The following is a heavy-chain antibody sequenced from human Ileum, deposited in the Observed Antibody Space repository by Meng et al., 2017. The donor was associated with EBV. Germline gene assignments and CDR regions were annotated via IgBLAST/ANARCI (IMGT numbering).Heavy chain of an antibody. Sequence: GQWRASGPGLVKPSGTLSPPCSFSGASVSIGGYHWSWSRQPPGKGLEWIGCMYDSDSGKAKYNPSLNSRVIISLDTSKNHFVLKLTSVTAADTAVYYCAYYTAGRGGVGSWGQGTLVTVSS. D-gene: IGHD2-8*02. CDR3: AYYTAGRGGVGS. J-gene: IGHJ4*02. CDR1: GASVSIGGYH. V-gene: IGHV4-61*03. CDR2: MYDSDSGKA.